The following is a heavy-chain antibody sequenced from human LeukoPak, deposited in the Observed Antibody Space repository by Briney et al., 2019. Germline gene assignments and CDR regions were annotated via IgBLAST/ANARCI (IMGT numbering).Heavy chain of an antibody. CDR3: ARAINGGTLDMVTAPI. J-gene: IGHJ3*02. CDR1: GGSISSSSYY. D-gene: IGHD2-21*02. V-gene: IGHV4-61*05. CDR2: IYYSGST. Sequence: PSETLSLTCTVSGGSISSSSYYWGWIRQPPGKGLEWIGYIYYSGSTNYNPSLKSRVTISVDTSKNQFSLKLSSVTAADTAVYYCARAINGGTLDMVTAPIWGQGTMVTVSS.